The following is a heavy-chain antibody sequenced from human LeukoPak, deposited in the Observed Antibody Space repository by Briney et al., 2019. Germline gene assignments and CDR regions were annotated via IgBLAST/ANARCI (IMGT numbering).Heavy chain of an antibody. CDR3: ATLVSMRYYFDY. J-gene: IGHJ4*02. V-gene: IGHV4-38-2*02. CDR2: IYHSGIT. CDR1: DYSISSGYGYY. D-gene: IGHD5/OR15-5a*01. Sequence: SETLSLTCTVSDYSISSGYGYYWGWIRQPPGKGLEWIGNIYHSGITYYNHFNSSLKSRVTISIDTSKNQFSLRLTSVTAADTAVYFCATLVSMRYYFDYWGQGTLVTVSS.